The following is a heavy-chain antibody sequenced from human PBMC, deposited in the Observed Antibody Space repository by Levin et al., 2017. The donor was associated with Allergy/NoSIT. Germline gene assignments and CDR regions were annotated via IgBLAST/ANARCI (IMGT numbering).Heavy chain of an antibody. J-gene: IGHJ4*02. V-gene: IGHV3-33*01. CDR1: GFSFGGYA. CDR2: IWYDGSNT. Sequence: SCAASGFSFGGYAMHWVRQTPGKGLEWVAIIWYDGSNTYYADSVKGRFTISRDNSKNTLYLQMNSLRAEDTAVYYCARDLYTRQCDYWGQGTLVTVSS. CDR3: ARDLYTRQCDY. D-gene: IGHD2-2*02.